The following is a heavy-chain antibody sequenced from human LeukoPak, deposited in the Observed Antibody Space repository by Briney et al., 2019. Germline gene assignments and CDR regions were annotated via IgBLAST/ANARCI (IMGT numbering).Heavy chain of an antibody. J-gene: IGHJ4*02. CDR1: GFTFCRYW. CDR2: IKEDGSEQ. D-gene: IGHD3-10*01. V-gene: IGHV3-7*01. Sequence: GGSLRISCAASGFTFCRYWMSWVRQAPGKGLEWVANIKEDGSEQYYPDSVKGRFTISRDNVKNSLYLQINSLRAEDTAVYYCARDSFETDMDYWRQGKVVTVSS. CDR3: ARDSFETDMDY.